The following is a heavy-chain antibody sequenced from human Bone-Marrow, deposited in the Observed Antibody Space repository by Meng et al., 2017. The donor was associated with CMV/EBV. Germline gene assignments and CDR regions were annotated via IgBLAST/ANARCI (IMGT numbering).Heavy chain of an antibody. D-gene: IGHD6-6*01. CDR1: RFTFSDYL. J-gene: IGHJ4*02. CDR2: ISSGNTI. V-gene: IGHV3-69-1*02. Sequence: GESLKISCAVSRFTFSDYLMNWVRQVPGKGLEWVSSISSGNTIFIADSVRGRFTVSRDNAKNSLYLQMNSLRAEDTAVYYCAREEYTSSAPFDYWGQGTLVTVSS. CDR3: AREEYTSSAPFDY.